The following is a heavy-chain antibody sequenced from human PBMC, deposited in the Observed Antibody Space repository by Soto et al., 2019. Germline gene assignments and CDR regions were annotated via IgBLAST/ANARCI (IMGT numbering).Heavy chain of an antibody. V-gene: IGHV1-69*01. J-gene: IGHJ6*02. CDR1: GGTFSSFT. D-gene: IGHD1-26*01. Sequence: QVQLVQSGAEVKKPGSSVKVSCKASGGTFSSFTISWVRQAPGQGLEWMGGIIPIYGTANYAQKFQGRVTITADASTRTAYMELSRLRSEDTAVYYCAKDRRADWESYYYYAMDVWGQGTTVTLSS. CDR3: AKDRRADWESYYYYAMDV. CDR2: IIPIYGTA.